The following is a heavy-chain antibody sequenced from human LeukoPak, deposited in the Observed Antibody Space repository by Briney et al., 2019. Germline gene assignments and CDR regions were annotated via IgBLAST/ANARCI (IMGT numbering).Heavy chain of an antibody. D-gene: IGHD3-22*01. CDR2: ISWYSGSI. CDR3: AKDNQFESSGYYDY. CDR1: GFTFDDYA. Sequence: GGSLRLSCAASGFTFDDYAMHWVRQAPGKGLEWVSGISWYSGSIGYADSVKGRFTISRDNAKNSLYLQMNSLRAEDTALYYCAKDNQFESSGYYDYWGQGTLVTVSS. V-gene: IGHV3-9*01. J-gene: IGHJ4*02.